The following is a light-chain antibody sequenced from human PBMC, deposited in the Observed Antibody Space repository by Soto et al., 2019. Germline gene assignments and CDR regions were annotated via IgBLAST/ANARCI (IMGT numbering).Light chain of an antibody. J-gene: IGLJ3*02. Sequence: QSVLTQPPSVSGTPGQRVAISCSGSNSNIGRYTVKWYQQVPGTAPKLLIYSDNQRPSGVPDRFSGSKSGTSASLAISGIQSEYEADYYCAAWDDILNVVFGGGTKLTVL. CDR1: NSNIGRYT. V-gene: IGLV1-44*01. CDR3: AAWDDILNVV. CDR2: SDN.